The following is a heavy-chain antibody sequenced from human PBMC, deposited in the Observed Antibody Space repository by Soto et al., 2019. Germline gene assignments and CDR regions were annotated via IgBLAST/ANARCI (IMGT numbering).Heavy chain of an antibody. Sequence: EVQLVESGGGLVKPGGSLRLSCAASGFTFSSYSMNWVRQAPGKGLEWVSSISSSSSYIYYADSVKGRFTISRDNAKNSLYLQMNSLRADDTAVYYCARGDSSSWYRGQFNGVGWFDPWGQGTLVTVSS. V-gene: IGHV3-21*01. J-gene: IGHJ5*02. D-gene: IGHD6-13*01. CDR1: GFTFSSYS. CDR3: ARGDSSSWYRGQFNGVGWFDP. CDR2: ISSSSSYI.